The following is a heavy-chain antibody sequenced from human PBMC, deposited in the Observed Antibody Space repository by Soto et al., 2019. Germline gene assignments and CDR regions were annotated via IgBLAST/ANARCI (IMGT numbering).Heavy chain of an antibody. CDR3: ARDGGVGGSYYLDF. V-gene: IGHV3-48*04. CDR1: GFTSSTYS. J-gene: IGHJ4*02. Sequence: GGSLRLSCVASGFTSSTYSMNWVRQAPGKGLEWVSYISSGSGTIYYADSVKGRFTISRDNSKNTFYLQMNSLRAEDMAVYYCARDGGVGGSYYLDFWGQGTSVTVSS. D-gene: IGHD1-26*01. CDR2: ISSGSGTI.